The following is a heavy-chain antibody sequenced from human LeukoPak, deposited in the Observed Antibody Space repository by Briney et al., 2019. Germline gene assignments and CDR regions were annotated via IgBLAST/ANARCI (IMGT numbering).Heavy chain of an antibody. CDR1: GGTFINYA. V-gene: IGHV1-69*05. D-gene: IGHD1-14*01. CDR2: IIPIFGKA. Sequence: SSVTVPFLASGGTFINYAISWVRPAPGQGLEGMGGIIPIFGKANDAQKFQGRVTITTYESTSTAYMELCSLKSEDTAVYYWARVSGGTTIRLFCLWSQGSEVTVSS. CDR3: ARVSGGTTIRLFCL. J-gene: IGHJ4*02.